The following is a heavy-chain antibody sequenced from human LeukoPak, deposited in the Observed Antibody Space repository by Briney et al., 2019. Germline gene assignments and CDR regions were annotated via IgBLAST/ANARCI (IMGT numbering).Heavy chain of an antibody. J-gene: IGHJ4*02. Sequence: GGSLRLSCAASGFTFSSYGMHWVRQAPGKGLEWVAFIRYDGSNKYYADSVKGRFTISRDNSKNTLYLQMNSLRAEDTAVYYCAKGFQYQLLTPIDYWGQGTLVTVSS. CDR3: AKGFQYQLLTPIDY. CDR2: IRYDGSNK. CDR1: GFTFSSYG. D-gene: IGHD2-2*01. V-gene: IGHV3-30*02.